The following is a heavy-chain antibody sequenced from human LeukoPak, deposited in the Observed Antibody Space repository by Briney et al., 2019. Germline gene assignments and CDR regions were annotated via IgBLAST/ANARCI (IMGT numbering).Heavy chain of an antibody. Sequence: PGGSLRLSCAASGFTFSSYGMHWVRQAPGKGLEWVAFIRYDGSNKYYADSVKGRFTISRDNSKNTLYLQMNSLRAEDTAVYYCARDHKEEYSSSWAPWGQGTLVTVSS. CDR1: GFTFSSYG. CDR3: ARDHKEEYSSSWAP. CDR2: IRYDGSNK. V-gene: IGHV3-30*02. J-gene: IGHJ5*02. D-gene: IGHD6-13*01.